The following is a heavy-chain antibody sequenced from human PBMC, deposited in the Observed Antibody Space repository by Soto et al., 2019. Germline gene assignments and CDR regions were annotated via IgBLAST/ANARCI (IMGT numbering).Heavy chain of an antibody. CDR3: ARGGGVYSSSNNRFDP. CDR2: INPISGGT. V-gene: IGHV1-2*02. Sequence: QVQLVQSGAEVKKPGASVKVSCKASGYTFTGYHMHWVRQAPGQGLEWMGWINPISGGTNYAQKFQGKVTMTRDTSISTAYMELSRLRSDDTAVYYCARGGGVYSSSNNRFDPWGQGTLVTVSS. J-gene: IGHJ5*02. D-gene: IGHD6-6*01. CDR1: GYTFTGYH.